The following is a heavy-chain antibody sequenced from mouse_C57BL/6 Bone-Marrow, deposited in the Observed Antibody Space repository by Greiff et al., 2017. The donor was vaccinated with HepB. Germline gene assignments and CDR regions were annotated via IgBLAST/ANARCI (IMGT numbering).Heavy chain of an antibody. Sequence: EVQLQQSGPELVKPGASVKISCKASGYSFTGYYMNWVKQSPEKSLEWIGEINPSTGGTTYNQKFKAKATLTVDKSSSTAYMQLKSLTSEDSAVYYCARCGIYYGYVYCFDYWGQGTTLTVSS. J-gene: IGHJ2*01. V-gene: IGHV1-42*01. CDR1: GYSFTGYY. D-gene: IGHD2-2*01. CDR3: ARCGIYYGYVYCFDY. CDR2: INPSTGGT.